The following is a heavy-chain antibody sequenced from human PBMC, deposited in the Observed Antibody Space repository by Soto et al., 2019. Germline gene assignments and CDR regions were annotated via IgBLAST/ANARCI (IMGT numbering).Heavy chain of an antibody. CDR2: MNPNSGNT. V-gene: IGHV1-8*01. CDR1: GYTFTSYD. J-gene: IGHJ6*03. CDR3: ALDPPIAAAGTAYYYYYMDV. Sequence: ASVKVSCKASGYTFTSYDINWVRQATGQGLEWMGWMNPNSGNTGYAQKFQGRVTMTRNTSISTAYMELSSLRSEDTAVYYCALDPPIAAAGTAYYYYYMDVWGKGTTVTVSS. D-gene: IGHD6-13*01.